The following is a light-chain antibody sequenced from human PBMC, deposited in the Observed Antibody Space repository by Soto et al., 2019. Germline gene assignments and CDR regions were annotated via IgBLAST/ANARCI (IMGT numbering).Light chain of an antibody. CDR3: CSYAGSYSYA. CDR1: SSDVGGFNS. V-gene: IGLV2-11*01. J-gene: IGLJ1*01. Sequence: QSALTQPRSVPGSPGQSVTISCTGTSSDVGGFNSVSWYQQHPGKAPKLMIYDVNKRSSGVPDRFSGSKSGSTASLTISGLQAEDEADYYCCSYAGSYSYAFATGTKVTVL. CDR2: DVN.